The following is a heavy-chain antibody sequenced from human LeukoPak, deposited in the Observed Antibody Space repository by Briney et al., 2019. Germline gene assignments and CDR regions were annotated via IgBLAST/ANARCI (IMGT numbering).Heavy chain of an antibody. CDR1: GFTFNSRA. CDR3: AKDLSYYLTEFDC. V-gene: IGHV3-23*01. CDR2: ISGSGGST. Sequence: GGSLRLSCAASGFTFNSRAMSWVRQAPGKGLEWVSAISGSGGSTYYADSVKGRFTISRDNSRNTLYLQMNSLRAEDTAVYYCAKDLSYYLTEFDCWGQGTLVTVSS. D-gene: IGHD1-26*01. J-gene: IGHJ4*02.